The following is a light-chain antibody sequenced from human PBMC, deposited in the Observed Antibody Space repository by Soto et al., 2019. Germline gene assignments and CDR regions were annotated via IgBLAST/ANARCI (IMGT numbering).Light chain of an antibody. V-gene: IGLV1-40*01. CDR2: SDN. CDR3: STWDDRLTGWV. J-gene: IGLJ3*02. CDR1: SSNIGAGYD. Sequence: QSVLTQPPSASGAPGQRVTISCTGSSSNIGAGYDVHWYQQRPGTVPKLLIHSDNMRPSGVPDRFSGSKSGTSASLAISGLQSEDEADYYCSTWDDRLTGWVFGGGTKLTVL.